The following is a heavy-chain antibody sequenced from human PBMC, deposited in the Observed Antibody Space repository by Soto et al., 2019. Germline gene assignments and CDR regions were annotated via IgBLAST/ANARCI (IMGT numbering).Heavy chain of an antibody. V-gene: IGHV3-23*01. Sequence: GGSLRLSCAASGFTFSSYAMSWVRQAPGKGLEWVSAISGSGGSTYYADSVKGRFTISRDNSKNTLYLQMNSLRAEDTAVYYCAKDREASSSWYMGAFDIWGQGTMVTVSS. CDR1: GFTFSSYA. CDR3: AKDREASSSWYMGAFDI. J-gene: IGHJ3*02. D-gene: IGHD6-13*01. CDR2: ISGSGGST.